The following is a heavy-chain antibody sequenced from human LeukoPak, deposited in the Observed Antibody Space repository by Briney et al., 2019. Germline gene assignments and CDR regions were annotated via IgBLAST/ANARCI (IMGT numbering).Heavy chain of an antibody. CDR2: IKQGGSEK. CDR3: ARDMGYSYGYSYFDH. Sequence: GGSLRLSCAASGFTFSSYWMSWVRQAPGKGLEWVANIKQGGSEKYYVDSVKGRFTIPRDNAKNSLYLQMNSLRAEDTAVYYCARDMGYSYGYSYFDHWGQGTLVAVSS. D-gene: IGHD5-18*01. CDR1: GFTFSSYW. V-gene: IGHV3-7*01. J-gene: IGHJ4*02.